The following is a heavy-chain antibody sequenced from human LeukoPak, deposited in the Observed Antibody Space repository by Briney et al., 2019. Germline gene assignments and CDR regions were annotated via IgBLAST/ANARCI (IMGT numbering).Heavy chain of an antibody. CDR2: IIPIFGTA. CDR1: GGTFSSYA. Sequence: ASVKVSCKASGGTFSSYAISWVRQAPGQGLEWMGGIIPIFGTANYAQKFQGRVTITADESTSTAYMELSRLRSDDTAVYYCARAVDGYNVDFDYWGQGTLVTVSS. CDR3: ARAVDGYNVDFDY. J-gene: IGHJ4*02. V-gene: IGHV1-69*13. D-gene: IGHD5-24*01.